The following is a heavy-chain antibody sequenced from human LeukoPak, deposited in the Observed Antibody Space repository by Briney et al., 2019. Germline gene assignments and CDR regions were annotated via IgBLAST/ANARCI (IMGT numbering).Heavy chain of an antibody. Sequence: SGGSLRLSCAASGFTFSDYAMTWVRQAPGKGLEWVSSISGSSSFIYYTYSVQGRFTVSRDNAENSLFLQMDSPKAEDTAVYYCARLPQSFVGASPFDFWGQGTLVTVSS. V-gene: IGHV3-21*01. CDR1: GFTFSDYA. D-gene: IGHD3-16*01. CDR3: ARLPQSFVGASPFDF. J-gene: IGHJ4*02. CDR2: ISGSSSFI.